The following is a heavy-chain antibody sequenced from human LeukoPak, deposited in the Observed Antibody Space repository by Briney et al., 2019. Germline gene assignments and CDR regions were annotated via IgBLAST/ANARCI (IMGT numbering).Heavy chain of an antibody. CDR2: IYYSGST. Sequence: PSQTLSLTCIVSGGSISSGGYYWRWIRQHPGKGLEWIGYIYYSGSTYYNPSLKSRVTISVGTSKNQFSLKLSSVTAADTAVYYCARAPRGYSYGSFDYWGQGTLVTVSS. D-gene: IGHD5-18*01. CDR1: GGSISSGGYY. V-gene: IGHV4-31*03. CDR3: ARAPRGYSYGSFDY. J-gene: IGHJ4*02.